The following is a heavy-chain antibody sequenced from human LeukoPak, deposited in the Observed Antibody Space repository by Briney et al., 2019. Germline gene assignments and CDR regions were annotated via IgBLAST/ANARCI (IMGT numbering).Heavy chain of an antibody. CDR1: GFTFTSYS. CDR2: ISGGGGST. Sequence: GGSLRLSCAASGFTFTSYSMNWVRQAPGKGLEWVSIISGGGGSTYYADSVKGRFTISRDDSKNTLYLQVNSLRAEDTAVYYCAKGGKWDVTPFDYWGQGTLVTVSS. D-gene: IGHD1-26*01. J-gene: IGHJ4*02. V-gene: IGHV3-23*01. CDR3: AKGGKWDVTPFDY.